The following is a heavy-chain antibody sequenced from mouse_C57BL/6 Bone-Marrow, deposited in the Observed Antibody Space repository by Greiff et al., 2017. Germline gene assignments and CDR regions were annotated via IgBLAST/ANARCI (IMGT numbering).Heavy chain of an antibody. CDR3: ARYYYGSMFAY. V-gene: IGHV5-4*01. J-gene: IGHJ3*01. D-gene: IGHD1-1*01. Sequence: EVQVVESGGGLVKPGGSLKLSCAASGFTFSSYAMSWVRQTPEKRLEWVATISDGGSYTYYPDNVKGRFTISRYNAKNNLYLQMSHLKSEDTAMYYCARYYYGSMFAYWGQGTLVTVSA. CDR1: GFTFSSYA. CDR2: ISDGGSYT.